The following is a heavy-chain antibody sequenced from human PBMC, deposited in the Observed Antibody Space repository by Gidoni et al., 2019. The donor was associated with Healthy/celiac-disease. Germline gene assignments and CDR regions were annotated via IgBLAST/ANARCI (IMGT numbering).Heavy chain of an antibody. J-gene: IGHJ6*02. CDR3: ARGGWFGDLGMDV. CDR1: GFTFSSYG. CDR2: IWYDGSNK. Sequence: QVQLVEPGGGVVQPGRSLRLSCAASGFTFSSYGMHWARQAPGKGLEWVAVIWYDGSNKYYADSVKGRFTISRDNSKNTLYLQMNSLRAEDTAVYYCARGGWFGDLGMDVWGQGTTVTVSS. V-gene: IGHV3-33*01. D-gene: IGHD3-10*01.